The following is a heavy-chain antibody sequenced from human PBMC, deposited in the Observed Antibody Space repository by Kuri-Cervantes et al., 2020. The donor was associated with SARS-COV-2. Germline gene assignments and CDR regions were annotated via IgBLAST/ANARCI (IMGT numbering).Heavy chain of an antibody. CDR2: INHSGST. Sequence: ESLKISCVASGFTFSTYAMNWVRQAPGKGLEWIGEINHSGSTNYNPSLKSRVTVSVDTSKNQFSLKLSSVTAADTAVYYCARGPYYYGSGSYYNDYWGQGTLVTVSS. V-gene: IGHV4-34*01. CDR1: GFTFSTYA. D-gene: IGHD3-10*01. CDR3: ARGPYYYGSGSYYNDY. J-gene: IGHJ4*02.